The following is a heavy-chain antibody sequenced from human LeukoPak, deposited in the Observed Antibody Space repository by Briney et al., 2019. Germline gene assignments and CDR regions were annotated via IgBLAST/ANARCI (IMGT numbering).Heavy chain of an antibody. V-gene: IGHV1-8*01. CDR1: RYIFTSYD. Sequence: ASVKVSCKASRYIFTSYDINWVRQAAGQGLEGMGWMNPNKGNTGYAQKFQGRVTKTKNTSISTAYMELSSLRSEDTAVYYCARSPTYYDFWSGYLRYYYYYYGMDVWGQGTTVTVSS. J-gene: IGHJ6*02. D-gene: IGHD3-3*01. CDR2: MNPNKGNT. CDR3: ARSPTYYDFWSGYLRYYYYYYGMDV.